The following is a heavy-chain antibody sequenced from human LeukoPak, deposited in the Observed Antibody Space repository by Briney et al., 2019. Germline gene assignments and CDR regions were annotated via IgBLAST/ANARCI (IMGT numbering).Heavy chain of an antibody. CDR3: ARGERSRYQLLLGGRVYYMDV. D-gene: IGHD2-2*01. V-gene: IGHV1-8*03. CDR1: GYTFSSYD. J-gene: IGHJ6*03. Sequence: ASVKVSCKASGYTFSSYDVNWVRQAPGQGLEWMGWTNPNSGNTGYTQKFQGRATITLNTSISTAYMELSSLRSDDTAIYYCARGERSRYQLLLGGRVYYMDVWGEGTTVTVSS. CDR2: TNPNSGNT.